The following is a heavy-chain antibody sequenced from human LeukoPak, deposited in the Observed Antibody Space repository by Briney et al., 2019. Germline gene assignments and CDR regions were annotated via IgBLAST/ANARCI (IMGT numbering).Heavy chain of an antibody. CDR2: IYYTGST. J-gene: IGHJ5*02. CDR3: ARGGNYWPQWWFDP. CDR1: GGSISTYY. V-gene: IGHV4-59*01. D-gene: IGHD1-26*01. Sequence: SETLSLTCTVSGGSISTYYWSWIRQPPGKGLEWIGYIYYTGSTSYNPSLKSRVTMSLDASENQFSLELNSVTPADTAVYYCARGGNYWPQWWFDPWGRGTLVSVSS.